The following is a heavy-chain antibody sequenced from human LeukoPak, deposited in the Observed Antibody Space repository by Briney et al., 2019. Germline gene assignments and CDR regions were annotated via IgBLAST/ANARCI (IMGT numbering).Heavy chain of an antibody. Sequence: ASVKVSCKASGYTFTGYYMHWVRQAPGQGLEWMGWINPNSGGTNYAQKFQGRVTMTRDTSISTAYMELSRLRSDDTAVYYCARDGAPPGIAAAGHFDYWGQGTLVTASS. D-gene: IGHD6-13*01. CDR3: ARDGAPPGIAAAGHFDY. V-gene: IGHV1-2*02. J-gene: IGHJ4*02. CDR1: GYTFTGYY. CDR2: INPNSGGT.